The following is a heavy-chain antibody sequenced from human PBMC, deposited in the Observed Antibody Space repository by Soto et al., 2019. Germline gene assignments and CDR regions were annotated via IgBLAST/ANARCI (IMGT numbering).Heavy chain of an antibody. CDR1: GGSFSGYY. CDR2: INHSGST. V-gene: IGHV4-34*01. CDR3: ARVLRYFDWLLSH. D-gene: IGHD3-9*01. Sequence: SETLSLTCAVYGGSFSGYYWSWIRQPPGKGLEWIGEINHSGSTNYNPSLKSRVTISVDTSKNQFSLKLSSVTAADTAVYYCARVLRYFDWLLSHWGQGTLVT. J-gene: IGHJ4*02.